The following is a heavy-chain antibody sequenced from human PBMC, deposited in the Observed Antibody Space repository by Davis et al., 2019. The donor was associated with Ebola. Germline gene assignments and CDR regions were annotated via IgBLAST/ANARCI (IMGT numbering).Heavy chain of an antibody. J-gene: IGHJ4*02. CDR2: ISAYNGNT. V-gene: IGHV1-18*01. D-gene: IGHD6-13*01. Sequence: AASVKVSCKASGYTFTSYGISWVRQAPGQGLEWMGWISAYNGNTNYAQKLQGRVTMTTDTSTSTAYMELRSPRSDDTAVYYCARDRGLIAAAGTKDYWGQGTLVTVSS. CDR1: GYTFTSYG. CDR3: ARDRGLIAAAGTKDY.